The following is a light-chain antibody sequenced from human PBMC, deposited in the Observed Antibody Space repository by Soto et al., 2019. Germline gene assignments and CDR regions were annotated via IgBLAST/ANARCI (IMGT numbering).Light chain of an antibody. CDR3: QQYQSYWT. CDR1: QGISSW. V-gene: IGKV1-5*01. CDR2: DAS. Sequence: DIQMTQSPSSVSASVGDRVTITCRASQGISSWLAWYQQKPGKVPNLLIYDASNLESGVPSRFSGSGSGTEFTLTISSLQPDDFATYYCQQYQSYWTFGQGTKVDI. J-gene: IGKJ1*01.